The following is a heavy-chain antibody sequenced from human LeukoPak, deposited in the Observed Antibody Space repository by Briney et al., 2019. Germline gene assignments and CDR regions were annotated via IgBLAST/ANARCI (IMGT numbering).Heavy chain of an antibody. CDR2: IHYSGST. CDR1: GGSISSYY. CDR3: ARDTYYYDSSGYSLDY. V-gene: IGHV4-59*01. Sequence: PSETLSLTCTVSGGSISSYYWSWIRQPPGKGLEWIGYIHYSGSTNYNPSLKSRVTISVDTSKNQFSLKLSSVTAADTAVYYCARDTYYYDSSGYSLDYWGQGTLVTVSS. J-gene: IGHJ4*02. D-gene: IGHD3-22*01.